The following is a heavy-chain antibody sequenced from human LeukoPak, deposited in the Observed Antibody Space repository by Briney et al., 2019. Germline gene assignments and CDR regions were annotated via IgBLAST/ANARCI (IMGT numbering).Heavy chain of an antibody. CDR2: INPDGSRT. J-gene: IGHJ3*02. Sequence: GGSLRLSCAASGSTFSHYWMHWVRQAPGKGLVWVSRINPDGSRTDYADSVAGRFTISRDNAKNTLYLQMNSLRADDTAVYYCSWDHTGKEDIWGQGTMDTVSS. CDR1: GSTFSHYW. D-gene: IGHD1-26*01. V-gene: IGHV3-74*01. CDR3: SWDHTGKEDI.